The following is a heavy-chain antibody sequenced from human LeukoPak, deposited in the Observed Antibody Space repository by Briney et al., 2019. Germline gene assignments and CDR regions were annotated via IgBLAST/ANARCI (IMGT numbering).Heavy chain of an antibody. CDR1: GYNFNNYA. CDR3: GREGGYTYGSVH. J-gene: IGHJ4*02. CDR2: INTNTGNP. Sequence: ASVKVSCKASGYNFNNYAMNWVRQAPGQGLEWMGWINTNTGNPTYAQGFTGRFVVSLDTSVSKAYLQISSLKAEDTAVYYWGREGGYTYGSVHWGQGTLVTVSS. D-gene: IGHD5-18*01. V-gene: IGHV7-4-1*02.